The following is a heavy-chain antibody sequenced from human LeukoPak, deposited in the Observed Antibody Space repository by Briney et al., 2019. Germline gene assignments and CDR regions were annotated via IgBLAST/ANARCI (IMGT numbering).Heavy chain of an antibody. CDR2: ISWNSGSI. J-gene: IGHJ1*01. CDR1: GFTFDDYA. Sequence: GGSLRLSCAASGFTFDDYAMHWVRQAPGKGLEGLSCISWNSGSIGYAHSVKCRFTISRDRAKNSLYLQMNSLRAEDRALYYCVKAPRGLIRGVDLWAEGTVVSVSS. D-gene: IGHD3-10*01. CDR3: VKAPRGLIRGVDL. V-gene: IGHV3-9*01.